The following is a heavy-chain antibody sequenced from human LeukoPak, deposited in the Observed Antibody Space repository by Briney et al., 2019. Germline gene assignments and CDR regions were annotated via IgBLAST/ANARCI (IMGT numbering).Heavy chain of an antibody. V-gene: IGHV3-23*01. CDR1: GLTFSRLA. Sequence: GGSLRLSCAASGLTFSRLAMWWVRRAPGKGLEWVLAIRGGADDTYYADSVRGRFSVSRDNSKHTLDLQMDSLRAEGPAVYYCAKMIGREFTNYGMDVWGQGTTVTVSS. J-gene: IGHJ6*02. D-gene: IGHD2-21*01. CDR3: AKMIGREFTNYGMDV. CDR2: IRGGADDT.